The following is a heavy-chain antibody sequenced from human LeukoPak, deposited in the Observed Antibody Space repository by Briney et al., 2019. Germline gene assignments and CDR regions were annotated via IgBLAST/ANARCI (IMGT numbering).Heavy chain of an antibody. CDR1: GYTFTSYD. Sequence: GASVKVPCKASGYTFTSYDINWVRQATGQGLEWMGWMNPNTGNTGYAQKFQGRVTITTDESTSTAYMELSSLRSEDTAVYYCARASEQWLAYFDYWGQGTLVTVSS. CDR3: ARASEQWLAYFDY. D-gene: IGHD6-19*01. CDR2: MNPNTGNT. V-gene: IGHV1-8*01. J-gene: IGHJ4*02.